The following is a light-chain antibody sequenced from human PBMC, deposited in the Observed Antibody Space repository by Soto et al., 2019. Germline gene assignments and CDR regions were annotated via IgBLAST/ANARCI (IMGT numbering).Light chain of an antibody. CDR1: SSDVGSYNL. Sequence: QSVLTQPPSVSGSPGQSITISCTGTSSDVGSYNLVSWYQQHPGKAPKLIIYEDSKRPSGVSNRFSGSKSGNTASLTISGLQTEDEADYYCCSYADSSTYVFGTGTKVTVL. CDR2: EDS. J-gene: IGLJ1*01. CDR3: CSYADSSTYV. V-gene: IGLV2-23*01.